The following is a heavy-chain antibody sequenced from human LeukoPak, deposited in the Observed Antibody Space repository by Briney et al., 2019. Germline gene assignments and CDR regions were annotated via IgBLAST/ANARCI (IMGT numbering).Heavy chain of an antibody. CDR2: INPNSGGT. J-gene: IGHJ6*02. V-gene: IGHV1-2*04. CDR1: GYTFTVYY. Sequence: ASVKVSCKASGYTFTVYYMHWVRQAPGQGLEWMGWINPNSGGTNYAQKFQGWVTMTRDTSISTAYMELSGLRSDDTAVYYCARGLGITIFGVVNRRDYGMDVWGQGTTVTVSS. D-gene: IGHD3-3*01. CDR3: ARGLGITIFGVVNRRDYGMDV.